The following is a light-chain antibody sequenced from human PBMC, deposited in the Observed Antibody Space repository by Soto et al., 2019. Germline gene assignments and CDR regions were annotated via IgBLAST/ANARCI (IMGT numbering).Light chain of an antibody. Sequence: QSALTQPRSVSASPGQSVTISCTGTSSDVGGYNYVSWYQHHPGKAPKLMIYNVYDRPSGISYRFSGSKSGNTASLTISGLQGEDEADYYCSSYTVSRTYVFGTGTKLTVL. J-gene: IGLJ1*01. CDR3: SSYTVSRTYV. V-gene: IGLV2-11*01. CDR1: SSDVGGYNY. CDR2: NVY.